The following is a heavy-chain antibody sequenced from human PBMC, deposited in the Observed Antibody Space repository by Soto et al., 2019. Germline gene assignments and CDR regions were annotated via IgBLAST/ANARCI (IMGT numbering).Heavy chain of an antibody. J-gene: IGHJ3*02. CDR1: GGSISSYY. CDR2: IYYSGST. D-gene: IGHD3-16*02. CDR3: ARTPHMITFGGVIVSSAFDI. Sequence: QVQLQESGPGLVKPSETLSLTCTVSGGSISSYYWSWIRQPPGKGLEWIGYIYYSGSTNYNPSLKSRVTVSVDTSKNQVSLKLSSVTAADTAVYYCARTPHMITFGGVIVSSAFDIWGQGTMVTVSS. V-gene: IGHV4-59*08.